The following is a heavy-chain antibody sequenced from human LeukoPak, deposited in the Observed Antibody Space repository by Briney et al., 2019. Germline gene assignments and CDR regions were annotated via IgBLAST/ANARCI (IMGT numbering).Heavy chain of an antibody. V-gene: IGHV4-4*07. CDR3: ARVSDGAYCGGDCYLTLDY. Sequence: SETLSLTCTVSGGSISSYYWSWIRQPAGKGLEWIGRIYTSGGTNYNPSLKSRVTMSVDTSKNQFSLKLSSVTAADTAVYYCARVSDGAYCGGDCYLTLDYWGQGTLVTVSS. CDR2: IYTSGGT. J-gene: IGHJ4*02. D-gene: IGHD2-21*02. CDR1: GGSISSYY.